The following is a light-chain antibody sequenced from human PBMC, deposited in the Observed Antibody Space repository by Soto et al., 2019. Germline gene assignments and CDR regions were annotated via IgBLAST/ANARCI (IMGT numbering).Light chain of an antibody. J-gene: IGLJ1*01. Sequence: QSALAQPASVSGSPGRSITISCTGTSSDIGGYIYVSWYQQHPGKAPKLMIYEGSKRPSGVSNRFSGSKPGNTASLTISGLQAEDEADYYCSSFSSSTTLYVFGTGTKVTVL. CDR2: EGS. CDR3: SSFSSSTTLYV. V-gene: IGLV2-14*01. CDR1: SSDIGGYIY.